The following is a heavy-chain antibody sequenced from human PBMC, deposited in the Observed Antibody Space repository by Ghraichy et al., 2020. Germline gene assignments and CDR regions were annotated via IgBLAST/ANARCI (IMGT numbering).Heavy chain of an antibody. V-gene: IGHV3-23*01. CDR2: ISGSGGST. CDR3: AKFPPYCGGDCYSHYYYGMDV. CDR1: GFTFSSYA. Sequence: GGSPRLSCAASGFTFSSYAMSWVRQAPGKGLEWVSAISGSGGSTYYADSVKGRFTISRDNSKNTLYLQMNSLRAEDTAVYYCAKFPPYCGGDCYSHYYYGMDVWGQGTTVTVSS. J-gene: IGHJ6*02. D-gene: IGHD2-21*02.